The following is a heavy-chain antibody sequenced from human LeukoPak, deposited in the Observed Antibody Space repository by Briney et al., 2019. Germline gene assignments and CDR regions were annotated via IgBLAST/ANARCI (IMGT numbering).Heavy chain of an antibody. CDR1: GFNFGIYS. CDR2: MGSSGSHI. J-gene: IGHJ5*01. CDR3: ARTGGYCTLYGRGMGNRFDS. Sequence: AGGSLRLSCAASGFNFGIYSMTWVRQAPGKGLEWVASMGSSGSHIYYADSVKGRFTISRDNAKNSLYLQLNSLGAEDTAVYFCARTGGYCTLYGRGMGNRFDSWGRGALVAVST. V-gene: IGHV3-21*01. D-gene: IGHD2/OR15-2a*01.